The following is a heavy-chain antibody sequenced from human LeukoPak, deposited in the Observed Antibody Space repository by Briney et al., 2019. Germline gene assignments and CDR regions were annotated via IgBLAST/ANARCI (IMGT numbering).Heavy chain of an antibody. CDR3: ARPSPPLDAFDI. V-gene: IGHV5-51*01. CDR2: IYPGDSDT. Sequence: GESLKISCKASGYSYTSYWIGWVRQMPGKGLVWMGIIYPGDSDTRYSPSFQGQVTISADKSISTAYLQWSSLKASDTAMYYCARPSPPLDAFDIWGQGTMVTVSS. CDR1: GYSYTSYW. J-gene: IGHJ3*02.